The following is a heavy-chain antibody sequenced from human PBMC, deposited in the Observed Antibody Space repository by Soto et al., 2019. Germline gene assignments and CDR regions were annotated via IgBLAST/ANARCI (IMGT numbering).Heavy chain of an antibody. V-gene: IGHV3-30-3*01. D-gene: IGHD6-19*01. CDR1: GFIFSTYA. CDR3: ARGDIVVAGPFDY. CDR2: ISCDGSNK. J-gene: IGHJ4*02. Sequence: QVQLVESGGGVVQPGGSLRLSCAASGFIFSTYAMYWVRQAPGKGPEWVAVISCDGSNKDNADSVKGRFTISRDNSKNTLYLQMNSLKPEDTAMYYCARGDIVVAGPFDYWGQGTLVTVSS.